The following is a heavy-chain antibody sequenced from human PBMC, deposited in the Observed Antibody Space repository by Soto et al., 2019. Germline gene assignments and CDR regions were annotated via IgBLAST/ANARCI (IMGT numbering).Heavy chain of an antibody. CDR1: GFTFSSYG. J-gene: IGHJ3*02. CDR2: ISYDGSNK. V-gene: IGHV3-30*03. Sequence: QVQLVESGGGVVQPGRSLRLSCAASGFTFSSYGMHWVRQAPGKGLEWVAVISYDGSNKYYADSVKGRFTISRDNSKNTLYLQMNSLRAEDTAVYYCARDLIDCGGDCYSDAFDIWGQGTMVTVSS. CDR3: ARDLIDCGGDCYSDAFDI. D-gene: IGHD2-21*02.